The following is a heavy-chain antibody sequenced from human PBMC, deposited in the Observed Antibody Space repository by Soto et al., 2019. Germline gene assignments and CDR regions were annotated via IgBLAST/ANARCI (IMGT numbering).Heavy chain of an antibody. V-gene: IGHV3-30*18. Sequence: GGSLRLSCAASGFTFSSYGMHWVRQAPGKGLEWVAVISYDGSNKYYADSVKGRFTISRDNSKNTLYLQMNSLRAEDTAVYYCAKDRGSSSWYYGFDYWGQGTLVTVSS. D-gene: IGHD6-13*01. CDR2: ISYDGSNK. CDR1: GFTFSSYG. J-gene: IGHJ4*02. CDR3: AKDRGSSSWYYGFDY.